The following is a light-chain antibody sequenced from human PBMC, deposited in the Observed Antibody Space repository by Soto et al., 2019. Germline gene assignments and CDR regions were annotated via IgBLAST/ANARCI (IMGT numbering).Light chain of an antibody. V-gene: IGKV3-20*01. CDR3: QQYGSSGT. CDR2: GAS. Sequence: EIVLTHSPSTLSVSPLERATLSFRAIQSVSSNLAWYQQKPGQAPRLLIYGASNRATGIPDRFSGSGSGTDFTLTISRLEPEDFAVYYCQQYGSSGTFGQGTKVDIK. CDR1: QSVSSN. J-gene: IGKJ1*01.